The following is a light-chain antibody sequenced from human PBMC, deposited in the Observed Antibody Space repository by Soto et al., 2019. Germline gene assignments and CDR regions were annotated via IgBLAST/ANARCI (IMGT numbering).Light chain of an antibody. CDR3: QHYNSYSEA. CDR1: QTISSW. CDR2: KAS. J-gene: IGKJ1*01. Sequence: DIHMTQSPSTLSGSVGDRVTITCRASQTISSWLAWYQQKPGKAPKLLIYKASTLKSGVPSRFSGSGSGTEFTLTISSLQPDDFATYSCQHYNSYSEAFGQGTKVELK. V-gene: IGKV1-5*03.